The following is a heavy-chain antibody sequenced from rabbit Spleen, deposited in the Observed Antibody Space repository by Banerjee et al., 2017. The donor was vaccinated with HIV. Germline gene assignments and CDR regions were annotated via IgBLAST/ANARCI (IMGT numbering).Heavy chain of an antibody. CDR3: ARDTSSSFSSYGMDL. CDR2: IGSGATGNT. D-gene: IGHD1-1*01. CDR1: GFSFSSRYY. J-gene: IGHJ6*01. Sequence: QSLEESGGGLVQPEGSLTLTCTASGFSFSSRYYMCWVRQAPGKGLEWIGCIGSGATGNTYYATWAKGRFTCSKTSSTTVTLQMTRLTAADTATYFCARDTSSSFSSYGMDLWGQGTLVTVS. V-gene: IGHV1S40*01.